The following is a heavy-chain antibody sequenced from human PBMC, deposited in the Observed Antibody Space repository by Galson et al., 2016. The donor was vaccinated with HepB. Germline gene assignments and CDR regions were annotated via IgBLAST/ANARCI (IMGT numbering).Heavy chain of an antibody. CDR3: AKDPDYSIGWGAFES. CDR1: GFTFSSYW. CDR2: ISGDGAST. Sequence: SLRLSCAASGFTFSSYWMSWVRQAPGKGLEWVSTISGDGASTYYADSVKGRFSISRDNSRTTLDLQMHSLRGEDTALYYCAKDPDYSIGWGAFESWGQGTLVTVSS. V-gene: IGHV3-23*01. D-gene: IGHD6-19*01. J-gene: IGHJ4*02.